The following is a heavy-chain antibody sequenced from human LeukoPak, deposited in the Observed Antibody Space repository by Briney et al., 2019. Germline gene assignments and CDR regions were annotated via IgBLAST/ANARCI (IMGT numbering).Heavy chain of an antibody. Sequence: SVKVSCKASGGTFSSYTISWVRQAPGQGLEWMGRIIPIFGTANYAQKFQGRVTITADESTSTAYMELSSLRSEDTAVYYCARRYCSGGSCYPGSGAFDIWGQGTMVTVSS. J-gene: IGHJ3*02. CDR3: ARRYCSGGSCYPGSGAFDI. CDR1: GGTFSSYT. V-gene: IGHV1-69*15. D-gene: IGHD2-15*01. CDR2: IIPIFGTA.